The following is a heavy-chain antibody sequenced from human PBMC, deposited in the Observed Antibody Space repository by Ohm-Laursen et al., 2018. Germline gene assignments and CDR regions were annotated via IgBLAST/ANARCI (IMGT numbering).Heavy chain of an antibody. V-gene: IGHV3-23*01. CDR3: AKVRLKDIVVVVAARWYFDY. Sequence: SLRLSCSASGFTFSSYAMSWVRQAPGKGLEWVSAISGSGGSTYYADSVKGRFTISRDNSKNTLYLQMNSLRAEDTAVYYCAKVRLKDIVVVVAARWYFDYWGQGTLVTVSS. J-gene: IGHJ4*02. CDR1: GFTFSSYA. CDR2: ISGSGGST. D-gene: IGHD2-15*01.